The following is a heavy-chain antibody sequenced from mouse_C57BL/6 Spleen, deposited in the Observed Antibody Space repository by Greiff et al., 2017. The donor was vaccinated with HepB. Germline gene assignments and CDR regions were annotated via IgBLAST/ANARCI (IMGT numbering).Heavy chain of an antibody. J-gene: IGHJ2*01. CDR1: GFTFSSYT. V-gene: IGHV5-9*01. D-gene: IGHD3-2*02. CDR3: ATAQARPALFDY. Sequence: EVKLMESGGGLVKPGGSLKLSCAASGFTFSSYTMSWVRQTPEKRLEWVATISGGGGNTYYPDSVKGRFTISRDNAKNTLYLQMSSLRSEDTALYYCATAQARPALFDYWGQGTTLTVSS. CDR2: ISGGGGNT.